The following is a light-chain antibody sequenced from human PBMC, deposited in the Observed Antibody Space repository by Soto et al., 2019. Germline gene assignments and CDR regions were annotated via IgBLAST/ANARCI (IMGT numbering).Light chain of an antibody. CDR3: QVWASTAEFFV. J-gene: IGLJ1*01. CDR1: KIGSKI. V-gene: IGLV3-21*02. CDR2: DAT. Sequence: SYKRTQPPSVSVAPGQTAKITGGGDKIGSKIVHWYKQRPGQAPVAVVFDATDRPSGIPDRISASRSGDTATLTISRVDAGDEADYYCQVWASTAEFFVFGSGTKVTVL.